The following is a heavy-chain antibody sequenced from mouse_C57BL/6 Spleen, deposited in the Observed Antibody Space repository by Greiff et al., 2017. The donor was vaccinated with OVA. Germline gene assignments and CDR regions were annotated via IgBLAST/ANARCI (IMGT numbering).Heavy chain of an antibody. Sequence: QVQLQQPGAELVKPGASVKMSCKASGYTFTSYWITWVKQRPGQGLEWIGDIYPGSGSTNYNEKFKSKATLTVDTSSSTAYMQLSSLTSEDSAVYYCALYYDYDRDYYAMDYWGQGTSVTVSS. V-gene: IGHV1-55*01. J-gene: IGHJ4*01. CDR3: ALYYDYDRDYYAMDY. CDR1: GYTFTSYW. CDR2: IYPGSGST. D-gene: IGHD2-4*01.